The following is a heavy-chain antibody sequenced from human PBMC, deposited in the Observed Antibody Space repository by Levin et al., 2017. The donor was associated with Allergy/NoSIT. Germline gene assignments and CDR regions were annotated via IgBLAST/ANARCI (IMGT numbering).Heavy chain of an antibody. Sequence: ASVKVSCAASGFTFSTYSMNWVRQAPEKGLEWVSSIDSSSDYIYYADSLKGRFTISRDNAKNSLFLQMNSLRAEDTAVYYCAREGEGSSADEIDYWGQGTLVTVSS. D-gene: IGHD6-19*01. V-gene: IGHV3-21*01. CDR1: GFTFSTYS. CDR2: IDSSSDYI. J-gene: IGHJ4*02. CDR3: AREGEGSSADEIDY.